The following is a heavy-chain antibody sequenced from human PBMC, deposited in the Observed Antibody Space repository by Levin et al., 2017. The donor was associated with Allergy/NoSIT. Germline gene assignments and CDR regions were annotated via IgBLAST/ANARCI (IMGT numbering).Heavy chain of an antibody. Sequence: SGPTLVKPTQTLTLTCTFSGFSLSTTGVGVGWIRQPPGKALEWLALIFWDDDKRNSPSLNNRLTITKDTSKNQVVLTMTNMDPVDTATYYCARFTVTPYYFDYWGQGTLVTVSS. V-gene: IGHV2-5*02. CDR3: ARFTVTPYYFDY. CDR2: IFWDDDK. D-gene: IGHD4-17*01. J-gene: IGHJ4*02. CDR1: GFSLSTTGVG.